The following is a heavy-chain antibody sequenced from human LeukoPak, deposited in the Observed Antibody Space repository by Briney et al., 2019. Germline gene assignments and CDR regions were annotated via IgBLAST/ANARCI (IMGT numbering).Heavy chain of an antibody. CDR3: ARGPWLGSLGPY. V-gene: IGHV3-21*01. D-gene: IGHD6-19*01. J-gene: IGHJ4*02. Sequence: PGGSLRLSCAASGFTFSSYSMNWVRQAPGKGLEWVSSISSSSSYIYYADSVKGRFTISRDNTKNSLYLQMNSLRAEDTAVYYCARGPWLGSLGPYWGQGTLVTVSS. CDR1: GFTFSSYS. CDR2: ISSSSSYI.